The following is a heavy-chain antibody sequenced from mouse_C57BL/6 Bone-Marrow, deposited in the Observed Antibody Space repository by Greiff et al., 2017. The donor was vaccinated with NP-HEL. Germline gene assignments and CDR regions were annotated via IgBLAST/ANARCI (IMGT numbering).Heavy chain of an antibody. D-gene: IGHD2-1*01. CDR3: GYGNYGAMDY. Sequence: VHVKQSGPVLVKPGASVKMSCKASGYTFTDYYMNWVKQSHGKSLEWIGVINPYNGGTSYNQKFKGKATLTVDKSSSTAYMELNSLTSEDSAVYYCGYGNYGAMDYWGQGTSVTVSS. V-gene: IGHV1-19*01. CDR2: INPYNGGT. J-gene: IGHJ4*01. CDR1: GYTFTDYY.